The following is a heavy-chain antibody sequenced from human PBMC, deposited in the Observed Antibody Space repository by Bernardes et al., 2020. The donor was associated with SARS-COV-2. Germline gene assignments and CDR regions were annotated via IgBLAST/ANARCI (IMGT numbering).Heavy chain of an antibody. CDR2: IYYSGST. V-gene: IGHV4-59*01. Sequence: SETLSLTCTVSGGSISSYYWSWIRQPPGKGLEWIGYIYYSGSTNYNPSLKSRVTISVDTSKNQFSLKLSSVTAADTAVYYCARGLGSGYYLRIYYYYYYMDVWGKGTTVTVSS. CDR1: GGSISSYY. J-gene: IGHJ6*03. CDR3: ARGLGSGYYLRIYYYYYYMDV. D-gene: IGHD3-3*01.